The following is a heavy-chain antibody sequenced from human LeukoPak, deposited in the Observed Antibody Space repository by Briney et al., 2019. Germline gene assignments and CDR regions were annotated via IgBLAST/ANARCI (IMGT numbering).Heavy chain of an antibody. CDR2: VSQDGSDR. CDR3: TKRAPYMVATDY. Sequence: GGSLRLSCAASGLTFSSHAMHWVRQAPGKGLEWVAVVSQDGSDRHYTDSVKGRFTISRDNSRNTLYLQMNNLRAEDTAVYYCTKRAPYMVATDYWGQGTLVTVSS. J-gene: IGHJ4*02. CDR1: GLTFSSHA. V-gene: IGHV3-30-3*02. D-gene: IGHD5-12*01.